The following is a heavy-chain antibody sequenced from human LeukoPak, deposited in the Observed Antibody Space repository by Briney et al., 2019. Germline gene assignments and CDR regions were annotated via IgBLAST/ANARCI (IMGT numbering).Heavy chain of an antibody. J-gene: IGHJ6*03. CDR1: GYTFTGYY. D-gene: IGHD3-16*02. CDR2: INPNSGGT. Sequence: AASVKVSCKASGYTFTGYYMHWVRQAPGQGLEWMGRINPNSGGTNYAQKFQGMVTITRDTSISTAYMELSRLRSDAPAVYYCAREGNDYVWGSYRYLAMDVWGKGTTVTVSS. V-gene: IGHV1-2*06. CDR3: AREGNDYVWGSYRYLAMDV.